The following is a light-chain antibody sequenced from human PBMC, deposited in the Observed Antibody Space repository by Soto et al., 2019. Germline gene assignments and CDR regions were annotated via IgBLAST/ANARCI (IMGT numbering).Light chain of an antibody. Sequence: QSALTQPASVSGSPGQSITISCTGTSSDVGGYNYVSWYQQYPGKAPKLMIYEVSNRPSGVSNRFSGSKSGNTASLTISGLQAEDEAYYYCSSYTSSSVVFGGGTKLTVL. V-gene: IGLV2-14*01. CDR2: EVS. CDR3: SSYTSSSVV. CDR1: SSDVGGYNY. J-gene: IGLJ2*01.